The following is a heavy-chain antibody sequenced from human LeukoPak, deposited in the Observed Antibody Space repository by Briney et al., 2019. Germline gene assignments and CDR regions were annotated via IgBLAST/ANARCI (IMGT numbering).Heavy chain of an antibody. CDR1: GGTFSSYA. D-gene: IGHD2-21*02. CDR2: IIPILGIA. J-gene: IGHJ4*02. Sequence: ASVKVSCKASGGTFSSYAISWVRQAPGQGLEWMGRIIPILGIANYAQKFQGRVTITADKSTSTAYMELSSLRSEDTAVYYCARTEAPDNTAIRYYYFDYWGQGTLVTVSS. V-gene: IGHV1-69*04. CDR3: ARTEAPDNTAIRYYYFDY.